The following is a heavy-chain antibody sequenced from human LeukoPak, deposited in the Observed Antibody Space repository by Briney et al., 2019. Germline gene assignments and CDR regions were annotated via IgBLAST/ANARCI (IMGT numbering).Heavy chain of an antibody. J-gene: IGHJ6*04. CDR1: GFTFSSYG. Sequence: PGGSLRLSCAASGFTFSSYGMHWVRQAPGKGLEWVAVIWYDGSNKYCADSVKGRFTISRDNSKNTLYLQMNSLRAEDTAVYYCARGLVYYYYGMDVWGKGTTVTVSS. V-gene: IGHV3-33*01. D-gene: IGHD3-16*01. CDR3: ARGLVYYYYGMDV. CDR2: IWYDGSNK.